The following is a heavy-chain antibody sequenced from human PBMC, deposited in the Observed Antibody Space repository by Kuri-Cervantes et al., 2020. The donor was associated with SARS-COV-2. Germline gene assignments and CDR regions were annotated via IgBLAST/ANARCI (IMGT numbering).Heavy chain of an antibody. D-gene: IGHD3-16*02. CDR1: GYSFTSYW. J-gene: IGHJ5*02. Sequence: GGSLRLSCKGSGYSFTSYWIGWVRQMPGKGLEWMGIIYPGDSNTRYSPSFQGQVTISADKSISTAYLQWSSLKASDTAMYYCARRQGLSNWFDPWGQGTLVTVSS. CDR3: ARRQGLSNWFDP. CDR2: IYPGDSNT. V-gene: IGHV5-51*01.